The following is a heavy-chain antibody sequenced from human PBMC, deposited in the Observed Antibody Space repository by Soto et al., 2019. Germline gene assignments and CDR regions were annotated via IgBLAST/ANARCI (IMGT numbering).Heavy chain of an antibody. D-gene: IGHD2-21*02. J-gene: IGHJ4*02. CDR2: ISAYNGNT. Sequence: QVQLVQSGAEVKKPGASVKVSCKASGYTFTSYGISWVRQAPGQGLEWMGWISAYNGNTNYAQKLQGRVTMTTDTPTSTADLELRSLRSDDTAVYYCARVRVLDCGGDCYPLGGDYWGQGTLVTVSS. CDR3: ARVRVLDCGGDCYPLGGDY. CDR1: GYTFTSYG. V-gene: IGHV1-18*01.